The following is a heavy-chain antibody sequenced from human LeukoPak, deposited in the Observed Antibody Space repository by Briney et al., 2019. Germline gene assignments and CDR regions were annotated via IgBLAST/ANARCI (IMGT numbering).Heavy chain of an antibody. Sequence: ASVKVSCKASGYTFTSYGISWVRQALGQGLKGMGWISAYNGNTNYAQKLQGRVTMTTDTSTSTAYMELRSLRSDDTAVYYCASSGSSWYVFDYWGQGTLVTVSS. J-gene: IGHJ4*02. D-gene: IGHD6-13*01. CDR3: ASSGSSWYVFDY. V-gene: IGHV1-18*01. CDR2: ISAYNGNT. CDR1: GYTFTSYG.